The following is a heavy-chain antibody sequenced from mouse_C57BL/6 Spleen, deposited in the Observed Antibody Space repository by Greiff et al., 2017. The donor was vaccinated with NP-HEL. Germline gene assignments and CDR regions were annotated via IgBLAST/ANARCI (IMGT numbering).Heavy chain of an antibody. V-gene: IGHV1-39*01. J-gene: IGHJ3*01. CDR3: SKVVEEAWFAY. Sequence: QESGPELVKPGASVKISCKASGYSFTDYNMNWVKQSNGKSLEWIGVINPNYGTTSYNQKFKGKATLTVDQSSSTAYMQLNSLTSEDSAVYYCSKVVEEAWFAYWGQGTLVTVSA. CDR1: GYSFTDYN. D-gene: IGHD1-1*01. CDR2: INPNYGTT.